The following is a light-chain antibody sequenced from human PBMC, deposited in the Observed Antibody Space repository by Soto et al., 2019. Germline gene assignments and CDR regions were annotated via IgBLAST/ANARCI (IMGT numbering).Light chain of an antibody. Sequence: EIVLTQSPATMSSFPGDRVTLSCRSSQAVNTTLAWYQHNPGQAPRLLIYLASNRAAGVPARFSGSGSGTDFTLTISAVEPEDFAVYYCHQHLSWPRTFGQGTKVDIK. V-gene: IGKV3-11*01. CDR2: LAS. CDR1: QAVNTT. CDR3: HQHLSWPRT. J-gene: IGKJ1*01.